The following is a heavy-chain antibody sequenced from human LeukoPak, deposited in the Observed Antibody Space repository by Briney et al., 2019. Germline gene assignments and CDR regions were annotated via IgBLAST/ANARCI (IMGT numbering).Heavy chain of an antibody. Sequence: ASVKVSCKASGYTFTGYYMHWVRQAPAQGLEWMGWINPNSGGTNYAQKFHGRVTMTRDTSISTAYMELSRLRSDDTAVYYCARGQQWLFYYFDYWGQGALVTVSS. D-gene: IGHD6-19*01. J-gene: IGHJ4*02. CDR2: INPNSGGT. CDR1: GYTFTGYY. CDR3: ARGQQWLFYYFDY. V-gene: IGHV1-2*02.